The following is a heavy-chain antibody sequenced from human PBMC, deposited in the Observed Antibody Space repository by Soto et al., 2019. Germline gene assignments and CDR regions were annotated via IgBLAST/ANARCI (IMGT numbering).Heavy chain of an antibody. J-gene: IGHJ5*02. Sequence: SETLSLTCTVSGGSISSSSYYWGWIRQPPGKGLEWIGSIYYSGSTYYNPSLKSRVTISVDTSKNQFSLKLSSVAAADTAVYYCARQLGPRGVATIGPWFDPWGQGTLVTVSS. D-gene: IGHD5-12*01. CDR2: IYYSGST. CDR1: GGSISSSSYY. CDR3: ARQLGPRGVATIGPWFDP. V-gene: IGHV4-39*01.